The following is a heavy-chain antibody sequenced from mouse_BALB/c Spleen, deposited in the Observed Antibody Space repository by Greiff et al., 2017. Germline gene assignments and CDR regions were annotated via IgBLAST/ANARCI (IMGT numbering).Heavy chain of an antibody. V-gene: IGHV1-7*01. CDR3: ARWGFITTATGAMDY. CDR1: GYTFTSYW. Sequence: QVQLQQSGAELAKPGASVKMSCKASGYTFTSYWMHWVKQRPGQGLEWIGYINPSTGYTEYNQKFKDKATLTADKSSSTAYMQLSSLTSEDSAVYYGARWGFITTATGAMDYWGQGTSVTVSS. D-gene: IGHD1-2*01. CDR2: INPSTGYT. J-gene: IGHJ4*01.